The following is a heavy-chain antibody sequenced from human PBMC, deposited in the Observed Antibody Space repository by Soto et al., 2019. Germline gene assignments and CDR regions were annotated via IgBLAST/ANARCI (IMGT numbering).Heavy chain of an antibody. V-gene: IGHV1-3*01. Sequence: QVQLVQSGAEVKKPGASVKISCKASGYTFTRYSMNWVRQAPGQRLEWMGWINPDNGNTKSSQKFQDRVIITRDTTASTAYMDLSSLRSEDTAVYYCAGVIATGQLDPWGQGTLVTVSS. CDR1: GYTFTRYS. CDR2: INPDNGNT. J-gene: IGHJ5*02. D-gene: IGHD2-15*01. CDR3: AGVIATGQLDP.